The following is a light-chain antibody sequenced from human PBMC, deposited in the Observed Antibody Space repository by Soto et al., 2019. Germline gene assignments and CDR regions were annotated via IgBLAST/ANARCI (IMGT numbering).Light chain of an antibody. CDR1: QSIGSS. V-gene: IGKV1-5*03. CDR2: KAF. CDR3: QQYSLYPWT. J-gene: IGKJ1*01. Sequence: DIQMTQSPSTLSASVGDRVTITCRASQSIGSSLAWYQQKPGKAPNLLIYKAFSLESGVPSRFSGSGSGAEFTLTISSLQPDDFATYDGQQYSLYPWTFGQGTKVESK.